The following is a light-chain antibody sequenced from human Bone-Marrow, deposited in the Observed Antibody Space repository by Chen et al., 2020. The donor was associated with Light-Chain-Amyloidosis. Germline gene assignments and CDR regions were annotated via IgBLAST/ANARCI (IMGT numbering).Light chain of an antibody. V-gene: IGLV3-25*03. CDR3: QSADRSGTYEVI. CDR1: DLPTKY. Sequence: SYELTQPPSVSVSPGQTARITCSGDDLPTKYAYWYQQKPGQAPVLVIHRDTERPSGISGAFSGSSSGKTGTLTISGGQGKGEADYYCQSADRSGTYEVIFGGGTKLTVL. J-gene: IGLJ2*01. CDR2: RDT.